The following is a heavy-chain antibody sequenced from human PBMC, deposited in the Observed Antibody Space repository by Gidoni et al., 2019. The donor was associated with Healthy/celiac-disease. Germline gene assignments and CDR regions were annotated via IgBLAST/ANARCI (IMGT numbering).Heavy chain of an antibody. J-gene: IGHJ6*02. CDR3: ARVQLDFWSGYSLSSLVAKGSYYYGRDV. Sequence: QVQLQQWGAGLLKPTETLSLTCAVYCGSFSGYYWSWIRQPPGKGLEWLGKINHSGSTNYNPSLKSRVTISVDTSKNQFSLKLSSVTAADTAVYYCARVQLDFWSGYSLSSLVAKGSYYYGRDVWGQGTTVTVSS. V-gene: IGHV4-34*01. D-gene: IGHD3-3*01. CDR1: CGSFSGYY. CDR2: INHSGST.